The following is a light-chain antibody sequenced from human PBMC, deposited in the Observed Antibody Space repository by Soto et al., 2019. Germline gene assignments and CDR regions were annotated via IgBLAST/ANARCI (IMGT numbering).Light chain of an antibody. J-gene: IGLJ2*01. CDR1: RSDIGAYNY. CDR2: EVS. V-gene: IGLV2-14*01. Sequence: QSVLTQPASVSGSPGQSITISCTGTRSDIGAYNYVSWYQQHPGKAPKLMIFEVSSRPSGVSDRFSGSKSGNTASLTISGLQADDEADYYCTSYTSNTLGVFGGGTKLTVL. CDR3: TSYTSNTLGV.